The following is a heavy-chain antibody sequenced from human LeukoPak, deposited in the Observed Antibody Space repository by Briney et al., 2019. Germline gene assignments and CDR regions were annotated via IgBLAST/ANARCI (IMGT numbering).Heavy chain of an antibody. J-gene: IGHJ3*02. Sequence: GSSVKVSCKASGGTFSSYAISWVRQAPGQGLEWMGGIIPIFGTANYAQKFQGRVTITTDESTSTAYMELSSLRSEDTAVYYCASLPNYYDSSGLDAFDIWGRGTMVTVSS. CDR3: ASLPNYYDSSGLDAFDI. V-gene: IGHV1-69*05. CDR1: GGTFSSYA. D-gene: IGHD3-22*01. CDR2: IIPIFGTA.